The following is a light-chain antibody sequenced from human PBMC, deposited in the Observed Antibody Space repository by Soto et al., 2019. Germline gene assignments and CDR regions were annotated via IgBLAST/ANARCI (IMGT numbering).Light chain of an antibody. Sequence: QSALTQPASVSGSPGQSITISCTGTSSDDGGYKYVSWYQQHPGKAPKLMIYEVSNRPSGVSDRFSGSKSGNTASLTIYGLQAEDEAEHYCRSYTSSSLDYVFGTGTKLTVL. J-gene: IGLJ1*01. CDR3: RSYTSSSLDYV. V-gene: IGLV2-14*01. CDR1: SSDDGGYKY. CDR2: EVS.